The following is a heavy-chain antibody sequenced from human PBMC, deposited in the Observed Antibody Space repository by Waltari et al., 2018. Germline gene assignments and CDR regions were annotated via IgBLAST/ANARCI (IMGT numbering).Heavy chain of an antibody. J-gene: IGHJ6*02. CDR2: IYHSGRT. V-gene: IGHV4-38-2*02. D-gene: IGHD3-3*01. CDR3: ARDPSLYYDFWSGYYTLGMDV. Sequence: QVQLQESGPGLVKPSETLSLTCAVSGYSISSGYYWGWIRQPPGKGLEWIGSIYHSGRTYSNPSLKGRVTISVDTSKNQCSLKLSSVTAADTAVYYCARDPSLYYDFWSGYYTLGMDVWGQGTTVTVSS. CDR1: GYSISSGYY.